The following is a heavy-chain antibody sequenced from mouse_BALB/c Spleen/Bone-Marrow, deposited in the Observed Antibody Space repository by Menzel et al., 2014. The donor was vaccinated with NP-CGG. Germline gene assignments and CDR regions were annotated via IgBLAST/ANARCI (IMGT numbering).Heavy chain of an antibody. Sequence: VQGVESGPGLVQPPQSLSITCTVSGFSLTNYGVHWVRLSPGKGLEWLGVIWNSGNTNYNAAFISRLSINMDNSRSQVFFKMNSLQANDTAVYYCARNYEGVGAMDYWGQGTSVTVSS. V-gene: IGHV2-2*02. CDR1: GFSLTNYG. CDR3: ARNYEGVGAMDY. J-gene: IGHJ4*01. D-gene: IGHD1-1*01. CDR2: IWNSGNT.